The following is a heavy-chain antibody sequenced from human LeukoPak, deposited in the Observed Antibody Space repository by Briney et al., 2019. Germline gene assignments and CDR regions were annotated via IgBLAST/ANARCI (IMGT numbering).Heavy chain of an antibody. CDR2: IDAYSGNT. Sequence: ASVKVSCKASGYTFTTYGVSWVRQAPGQGLEWMGWIDAYSGNTNYVQKFQGRVTMTTDTSTSTAYMELRSLRSDDTAVYYCARDRPGDEAFDIWGQGTTVTVSS. J-gene: IGHJ3*02. CDR1: GYTFTTYG. CDR3: ARDRPGDEAFDI. D-gene: IGHD3-10*01. V-gene: IGHV1-18*01.